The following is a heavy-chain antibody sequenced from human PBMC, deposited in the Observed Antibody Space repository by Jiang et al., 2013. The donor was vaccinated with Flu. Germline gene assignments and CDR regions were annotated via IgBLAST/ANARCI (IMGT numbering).Heavy chain of an antibody. J-gene: IGHJ4*02. V-gene: IGHV3-11*06. D-gene: IGHD6-13*01. Sequence: KGRFTISRDNAKNSLYLQMNSLRAEDTAVYYCARRSGAAASDYWGQGTLVTVSS. CDR3: ARRSGAAASDY.